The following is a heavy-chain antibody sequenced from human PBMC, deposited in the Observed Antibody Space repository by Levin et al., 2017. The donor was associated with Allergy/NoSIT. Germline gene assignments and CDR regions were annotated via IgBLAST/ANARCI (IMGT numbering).Heavy chain of an antibody. CDR1: GFTFSSYA. CDR2: ISGSGGST. J-gene: IGHJ4*02. V-gene: IGHV3-23*01. CDR3: AKRALVTTWLIFDY. Sequence: GESLKISCAASGFTFSSYAMSWVRQAPGKGLEWVSAISGSGGSTYYADSVKGRFTISRDNSKNTLYLQMNSLRAEDTAVYYCAKRALVTTWLIFDYWGQGTLVTVSS. D-gene: IGHD4-11*01.